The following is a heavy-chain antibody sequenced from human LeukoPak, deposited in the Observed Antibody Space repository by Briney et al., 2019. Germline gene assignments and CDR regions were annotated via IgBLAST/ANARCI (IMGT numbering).Heavy chain of an antibody. CDR1: GGSISSYY. J-gene: IGHJ4*02. V-gene: IGHV4-59*01. CDR2: IYYSGST. D-gene: IGHD6-13*01. CDR3: AGGGSLRPPIYFDY. Sequence: PSETLSLTCTVSGGSISSYYWSWIRQPPGKGLEWIGYIYYSGSTNYNPSLKSRVTISVDTSKNQFSLKLSSVTAADTAVYYCAGGGSLRPPIYFDYWGQGTLVTVSS.